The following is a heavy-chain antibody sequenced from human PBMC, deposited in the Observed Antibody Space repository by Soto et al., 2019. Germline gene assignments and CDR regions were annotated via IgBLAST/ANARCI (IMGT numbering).Heavy chain of an antibody. CDR3: ARHPSSANVRPHDY. J-gene: IGHJ4*02. CDR2: IYYSGST. CDR1: GGSISSSSYY. V-gene: IGHV4-39*01. D-gene: IGHD3-16*02. Sequence: TSETLSLTCTVSGGSISSSSYYWGWIRQPPGKGLEWIGSIYYSGSTYYNPSLKSRVTISVDTSKNQFSLKLSSVTAADTAVYYCARHPSSANVRPHDYWGQGTLVTVSS.